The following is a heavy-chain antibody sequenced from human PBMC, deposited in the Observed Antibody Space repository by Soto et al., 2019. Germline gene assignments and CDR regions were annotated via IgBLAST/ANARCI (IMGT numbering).Heavy chain of an antibody. CDR2: IIPIFGTA. V-gene: IGHV1-69*01. Sequence: QVQLVQSGAEVKKPGSSVKVSCKASGGTFSSYAISWVRQAPGQGLEWMGGIIPIFGTANYAQKFQGRVTITADESTSTAYMELSSLRSEDTAVYYCARWREAVVTAVAGWFDPWGQGTLVTVSS. J-gene: IGHJ5*02. D-gene: IGHD2-21*02. CDR3: ARWREAVVTAVAGWFDP. CDR1: GGTFSSYA.